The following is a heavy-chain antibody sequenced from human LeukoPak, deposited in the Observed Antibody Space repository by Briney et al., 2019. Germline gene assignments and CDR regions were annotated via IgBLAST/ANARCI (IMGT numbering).Heavy chain of an antibody. V-gene: IGHV4-59*01. D-gene: IGHD3-3*01. J-gene: IGHJ6*02. CDR1: GGPISSYY. CDR3: ARANHSILRFLEWLPDYYYYGMDV. CDR2: IYYSGST. Sequence: SETLSLTCTVSGGPISSYYWSWIRQPPGKGLEWIGYIYYSGSTNYNPSLKSRVTISVDTSKNQFSLKLSSVTAADTAVYYCARANHSILRFLEWLPDYYYYGMDVWGQGTTVTVSS.